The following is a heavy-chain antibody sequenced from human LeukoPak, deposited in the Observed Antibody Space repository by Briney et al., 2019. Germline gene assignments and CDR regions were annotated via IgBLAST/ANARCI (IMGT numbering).Heavy chain of an antibody. CDR2: IHYTGNT. D-gene: IGHD3-10*01. J-gene: IGHJ5*02. CDR1: GGSISDYY. CDR3: ARWGRGSGSFNWFDP. V-gene: IGHV4-59*13. Sequence: SETLSLTYAVSGGSISDYYWSWIRQPPGKGLELIGYIHYTGNTNYNPSLKSRITISVDTSKNQFSLKVTSMTAADTAIYYCARWGRGSGSFNWFDPWGQGTLVTVSS.